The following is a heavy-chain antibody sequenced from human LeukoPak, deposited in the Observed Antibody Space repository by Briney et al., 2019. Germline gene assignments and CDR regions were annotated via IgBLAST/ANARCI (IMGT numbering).Heavy chain of an antibody. J-gene: IGHJ4*02. V-gene: IGHV3-73*01. CDR2: IRSKANSYAT. CDR3: TAPGSSGWSY. D-gene: IGHD6-19*01. Sequence: PGGSLRLSCADSGFTFSGSAMHWVRQASGKGLEWVGRIRSKANSYATAYAASVKGRFTISRDDSKNTAYLQMNSLKTEDTAVYYCTAPGSSGWSYWGQGTLVAVSS. CDR1: GFTFSGSA.